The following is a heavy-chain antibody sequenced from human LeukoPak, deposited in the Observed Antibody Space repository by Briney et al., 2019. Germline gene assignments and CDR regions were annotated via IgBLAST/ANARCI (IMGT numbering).Heavy chain of an antibody. Sequence: GGSLRLSCAASGFTVSSNYMSWARQAPGKGLEWVSVIYSGGSIYYADSVKGRFTISRDNAKNSLFLQMNSLRAEDTAVYYCARLPAYCSSISCYYDYWGQGTLVTVSS. D-gene: IGHD2-2*01. CDR2: IYSGGSI. V-gene: IGHV3-66*04. CDR3: ARLPAYCSSISCYYDY. J-gene: IGHJ4*02. CDR1: GFTVSSNY.